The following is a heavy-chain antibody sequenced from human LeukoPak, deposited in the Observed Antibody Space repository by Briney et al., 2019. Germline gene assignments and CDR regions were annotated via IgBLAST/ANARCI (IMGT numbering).Heavy chain of an antibody. J-gene: IGHJ3*02. V-gene: IGHV3-11*04. CDR1: GFTFSDYY. CDR2: INSSGINI. D-gene: IGHD3-3*01. Sequence: PGGSLRLSCAASGFTFSDYYMSWIRPAPGKGLEWVSSINSSGINIYYADSVKGRFTITRDNAKNSLYLQMNSLRADDTAVYYCAGYDFWTPTSHGAFDIWGQGTMVTVSS. CDR3: AGYDFWTPTSHGAFDI.